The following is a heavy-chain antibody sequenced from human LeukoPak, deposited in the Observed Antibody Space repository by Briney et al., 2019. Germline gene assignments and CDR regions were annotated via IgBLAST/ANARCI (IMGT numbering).Heavy chain of an antibody. V-gene: IGHV1-24*01. J-gene: IGHJ4*02. D-gene: IGHD1-14*01. CDR1: GGTFSSYA. CDR2: FDPEDGET. Sequence: AASVKVSCKASGGTFSSYAISWVRQAPGKGLEWMGGFDPEDGETIYAQKFQGRVTMTEDTSTDTAYMELSSLRSEDTAVYYCATGRNWREVGFDYWGQGTLVTVSS. CDR3: ATGRNWREVGFDY.